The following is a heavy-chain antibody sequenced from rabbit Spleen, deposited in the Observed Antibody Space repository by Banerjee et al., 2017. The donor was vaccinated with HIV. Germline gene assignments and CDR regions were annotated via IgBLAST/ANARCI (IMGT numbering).Heavy chain of an antibody. CDR3: ARDTSSSFSSYGMDL. D-gene: IGHD1-1*01. J-gene: IGHJ3*01. Sequence: QSLEESGGDLVKPGASLTLTCIASGVSFSVSSYMCWVRQAPGKGLEWIACIDTGSSGFTYYATWAKGRFTCSKTSSTTVTLQMTRLTAADTAIYFCARDTSSSFSSYGMDLWGQGTLVTVS. CDR2: IDTGSSGFT. V-gene: IGHV1S40*01. CDR1: GVSFSVSSY.